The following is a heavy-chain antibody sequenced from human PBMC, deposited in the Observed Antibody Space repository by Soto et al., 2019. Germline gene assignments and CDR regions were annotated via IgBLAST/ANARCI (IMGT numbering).Heavy chain of an antibody. CDR1: GFTVSSNY. CDR2: IYSGGST. Sequence: EVQLVKSGGGLVQPGGSLRLSCAASGFTVSSNYMSWVRQAPGKGLEWVSVIYSGGSTYYAGSVKGRFTISRDNSKNTLYLHMNSLRAEDRAVYYCARAFPSTVNFDYWGQGPLVTVSS. J-gene: IGHJ4*02. D-gene: IGHD4-17*01. V-gene: IGHV3-66*01. CDR3: ARAFPSTVNFDY.